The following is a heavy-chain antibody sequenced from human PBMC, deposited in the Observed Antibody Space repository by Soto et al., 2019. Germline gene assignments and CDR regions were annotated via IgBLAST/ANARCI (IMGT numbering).Heavy chain of an antibody. CDR2: MNPDSGNT. Sequence: ASVTVSCTASGYTFTGYDINWVRQATGQGLEWMGWMNPDSGNTGYAQSLQGRVTMTTDTSTNTAYMELRSLRSDDTAVYYCARDLGYCRSGTCYREWFDPWGQGTLVTVSS. CDR1: GYTFTGYD. J-gene: IGHJ5*02. CDR3: ARDLGYCRSGTCYREWFDP. D-gene: IGHD2-15*01. V-gene: IGHV1-8*01.